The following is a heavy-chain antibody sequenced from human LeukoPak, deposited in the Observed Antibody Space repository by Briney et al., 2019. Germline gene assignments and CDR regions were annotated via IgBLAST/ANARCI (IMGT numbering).Heavy chain of an antibody. CDR3: ANSRRDGYNYEFDY. Sequence: GGSLRLSCAASGFTFSSYEMNWVRQAPGKGLEWVSYISSIGSTIYYADSVKGRFTISRDNAKNSLYLQMNSLRAEDTAVYYCANSRRDGYNYEFDYWGQGTLVTVSS. CDR2: ISSIGSTI. CDR1: GFTFSSYE. J-gene: IGHJ4*02. D-gene: IGHD5-24*01. V-gene: IGHV3-48*03.